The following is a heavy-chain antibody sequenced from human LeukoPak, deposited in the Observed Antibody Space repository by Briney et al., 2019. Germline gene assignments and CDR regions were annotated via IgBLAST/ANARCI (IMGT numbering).Heavy chain of an antibody. J-gene: IGHJ4*02. Sequence: GGSLRLSCAASGFTFSSYDMSWVRQAPGGGLEWLANIKTDGGEKDNVASVKGRFTISRDNAKNSMYLQMNSLRAEHTAVYYCARSVVPGSNYPGYWGQGTLVTVSS. D-gene: IGHD4-11*01. CDR2: IKTDGGEK. CDR1: GFTFSSYD. V-gene: IGHV3-7*01. CDR3: ARSVVPGSNYPGY.